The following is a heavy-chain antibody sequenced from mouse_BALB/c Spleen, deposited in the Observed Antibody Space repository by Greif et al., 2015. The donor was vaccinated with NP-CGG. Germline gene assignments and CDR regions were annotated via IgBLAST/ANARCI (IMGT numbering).Heavy chain of an antibody. D-gene: IGHD2-14*01. V-gene: IGHV1S22*01. CDR3: TRAYYRCALDS. J-gene: IGHJ4*01. Sequence: LQQSGSELVRPGASVKLSCKASGYTFTTYWMHWVKQRPGQGLEWIGTIYPDSGSAYYDEKFKSKATLTVDTSSSTAYMQLSSLTSEDSAVYYCTRAYYRCALDSWGQGTSVTVSS. CDR1: GYTFTTYW. CDR2: IYPDSGSA.